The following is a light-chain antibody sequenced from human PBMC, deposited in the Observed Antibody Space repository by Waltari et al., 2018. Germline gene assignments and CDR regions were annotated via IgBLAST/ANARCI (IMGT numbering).Light chain of an antibody. CDR1: STDAGWYNL. J-gene: IGLJ1*01. CDR2: EVN. CDR3: CSYAGSITFYV. Sequence: QSALTQPASVSGSPGLSIAIPCTGTSTDAGWYNLVPWYQQHPGKAPKLIIYEVNNRPSGVSNRFSGSKSGNTTSLTISGLQAEDEADYYCCSYAGSITFYVFGTGTKVTVL. V-gene: IGLV2-23*02.